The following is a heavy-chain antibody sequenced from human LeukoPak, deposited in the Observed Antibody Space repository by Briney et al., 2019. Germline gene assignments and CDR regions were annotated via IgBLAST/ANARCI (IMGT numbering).Heavy chain of an antibody. CDR1: GGSMSRYY. CDR3: ASQATAGYLNY. J-gene: IGHJ4*02. D-gene: IGHD6-19*01. V-gene: IGHV4-59*08. Sequence: SETLSLTCTVSGGSMSRYYWSWIRQPPGKGLEWIGYISHSGSTNYNPSLKSRVTISVDTSKKQFSLRVNSVTAADTAVYYCASQATAGYLNYWGQGTLVAVSS. CDR2: ISHSGST.